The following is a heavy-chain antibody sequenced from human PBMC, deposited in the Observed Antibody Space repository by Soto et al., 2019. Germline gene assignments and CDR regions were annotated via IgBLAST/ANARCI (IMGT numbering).Heavy chain of an antibody. D-gene: IGHD3-16*02. CDR2: INVGDDKT. V-gene: IGHV1-3*01. J-gene: IGHJ4*02. Sequence: QVQLVQSGAEVKKPGASVRLSCKVSGKSFDNFAVHWVRQTPGQRPEWMGRINVGDDKTKYSEKFQGRVIVSYDTTAPPAYMELRALRSEDTAFYYCARAKYYYIWGSYHPFDQWAQGAQVTVAS. CDR3: ARAKYYYIWGSYHPFDQ. CDR1: GKSFDNFA.